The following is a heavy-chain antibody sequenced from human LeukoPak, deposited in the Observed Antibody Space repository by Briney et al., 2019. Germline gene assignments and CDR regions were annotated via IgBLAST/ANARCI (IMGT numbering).Heavy chain of an antibody. J-gene: IGHJ4*02. Sequence: PGGSLRLSCEGSGFTFRDHHMDWVRQAPGMGLEGVGRGPARNKPNSCSTQYAASVRGRFTISRDDSKNSLYLQINSLRTEDTAMYYCTRVLTTDRGWYTFEFWGQGVLVTVSS. CDR2: GPARNKPNSCST. V-gene: IGHV3-72*01. D-gene: IGHD6-19*01. CDR1: GFTFRDHH. CDR3: TRVLTTDRGWYTFEF.